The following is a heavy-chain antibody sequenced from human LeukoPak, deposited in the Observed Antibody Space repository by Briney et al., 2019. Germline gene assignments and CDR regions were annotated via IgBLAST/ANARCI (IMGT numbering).Heavy chain of an antibody. CDR1: GGSISGHY. D-gene: IGHD3-22*01. CDR2: MHYSGNT. Sequence: PSETLSLTCTVSGGSISGHYWSWIRQSPGKGLEWIGFMHYSGNTNSNRSLRSRVTISMDTSKNQFYLKLSSVTAADTAVYYCARGWDYYDSSGYRYFDYWGQGTLVTVSS. CDR3: ARGWDYYDSSGYRYFDY. J-gene: IGHJ4*02. V-gene: IGHV4-59*11.